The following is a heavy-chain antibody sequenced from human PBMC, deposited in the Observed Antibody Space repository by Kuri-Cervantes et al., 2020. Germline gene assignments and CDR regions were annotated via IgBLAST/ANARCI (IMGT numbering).Heavy chain of an antibody. Sequence: GGSLRLSCAASGFTFSSYAMHWVRQAPGKGLEWVAVISYDGSNKYYADSVKGRFTISRDNAKNSLYLQMNSLRDEDTAVYYCARDGADVLTGYLIDYWGQGTLVTVSS. V-gene: IGHV3-30-3*01. J-gene: IGHJ4*01. CDR1: GFTFSSYA. D-gene: IGHD3-9*01. CDR3: ARDGADVLTGYLIDY. CDR2: ISYDGSNK.